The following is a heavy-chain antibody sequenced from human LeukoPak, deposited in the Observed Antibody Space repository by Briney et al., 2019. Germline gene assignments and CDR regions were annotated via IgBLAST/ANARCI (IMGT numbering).Heavy chain of an antibody. CDR3: AKGGADYDILTGYYSFDY. D-gene: IGHD3-9*01. J-gene: IGHJ4*02. V-gene: IGHV3-23*01. CDR2: ISGSGGST. CDR1: GFTFRSYW. Sequence: PGGSLRLSCAASGFTFRSYWMHWVRQAPGKGLEWVSAISGSGGSTYYADSVKGRFTISRDNSKNTLYLQMNSLRAEDTAVYYCAKGGADYDILTGYYSFDYWGQGTLVTVSS.